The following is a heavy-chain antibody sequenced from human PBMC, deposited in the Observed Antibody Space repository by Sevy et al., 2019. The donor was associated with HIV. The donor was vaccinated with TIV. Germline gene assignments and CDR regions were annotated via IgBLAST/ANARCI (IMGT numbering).Heavy chain of an antibody. CDR2: IYYRGST. J-gene: IGHJ4*02. CDR3: AREGPRIAQFDY. Sequence: SETLSLTCTVSGGSVSSSSYYWGWIRQPPGKGLDWIGSIYYRGSTYYNPSLKSRVTISVDMSKNQFSLKVRSVTAADTAVYYCAREGPRIAQFDYWGQGALVTVSS. CDR1: GGSVSSSSYY. V-gene: IGHV4-39*02. D-gene: IGHD6-13*01.